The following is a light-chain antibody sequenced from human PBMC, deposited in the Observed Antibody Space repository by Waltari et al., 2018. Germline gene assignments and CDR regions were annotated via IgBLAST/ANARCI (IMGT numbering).Light chain of an antibody. Sequence: EIVLTQSPDTLSLSPGEGATLSCRASQSVSSYLAWYQQKRGQAPRLLIYGASNRATGIPARFSGSGSGTDFTLTISTLEPEDFAVYYCQQRSNWPLTFGGGTKVEIK. J-gene: IGKJ4*01. V-gene: IGKV3-11*01. CDR1: QSVSSY. CDR3: QQRSNWPLT. CDR2: GAS.